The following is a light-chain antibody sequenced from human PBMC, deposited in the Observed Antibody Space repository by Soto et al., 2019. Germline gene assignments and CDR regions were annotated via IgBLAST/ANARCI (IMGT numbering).Light chain of an antibody. CDR1: QNINNF. J-gene: IGKJ3*01. V-gene: IGKV1-39*01. CDR3: QQTFSFPLT. Sequence: DIQMTQSPASLSASVGHRVTITCRASQNINNFLHWYQQKPGKAPSLLIYTASTLQTGVPSRFSGSGSGTDFTFTISDLQPEDFATYFCQQTFSFPLTFGPGTKVDIK. CDR2: TAS.